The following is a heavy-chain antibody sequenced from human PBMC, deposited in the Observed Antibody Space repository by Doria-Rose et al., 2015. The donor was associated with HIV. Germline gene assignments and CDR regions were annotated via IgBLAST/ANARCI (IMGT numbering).Heavy chain of an antibody. V-gene: IGHV1-2*04. CDR1: GYTFTDYY. CDR2: INPNNGDT. Sequence: QVQLVQSGAEVKKPGASVKVSCKASGYTFTDYYIHWVRQAPGQGLEWMGWINPNNGDTDYAQKFQGWVTVTRDTSITTVYMELSRLRSDDTAVYYCAREVGYYYDSSGYYPGWFDPWGQGTLVTVSS. D-gene: IGHD3-22*01. CDR3: AREVGYYYDSSGYYPGWFDP. J-gene: IGHJ5*02.